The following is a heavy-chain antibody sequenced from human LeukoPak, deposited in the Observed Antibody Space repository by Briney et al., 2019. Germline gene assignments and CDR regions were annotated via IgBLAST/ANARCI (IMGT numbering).Heavy chain of an antibody. CDR3: ARELRDGYNEYYFDY. Sequence: PSETLSLTCTVSGGFIISGGYYWSWIRHPPGKGLEWIGYIYYSGSTDYSPSLKSRAVISVDTSKNQFFLKLRSVTAADTAVYYCARELRDGYNEYYFDYWGQGALVTVSS. J-gene: IGHJ4*02. CDR1: GGFIISGGYY. CDR2: IYYSGST. V-gene: IGHV4-30-4*01. D-gene: IGHD5-24*01.